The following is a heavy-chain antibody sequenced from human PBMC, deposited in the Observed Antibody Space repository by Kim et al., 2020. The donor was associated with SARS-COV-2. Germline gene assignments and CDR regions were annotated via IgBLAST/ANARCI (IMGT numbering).Heavy chain of an antibody. V-gene: IGHV1-69*01. J-gene: IGHJ4*02. Sequence: AQKFQGRVTITADESTSTAYMELSSLRSEDTAVYYCARDQGPPPYYFDYWGQGTLVTVSS. CDR3: ARDQGPPPYYFDY.